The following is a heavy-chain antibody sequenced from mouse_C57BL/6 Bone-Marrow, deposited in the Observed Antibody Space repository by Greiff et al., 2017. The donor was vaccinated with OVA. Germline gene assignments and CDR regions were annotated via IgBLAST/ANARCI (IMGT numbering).Heavy chain of an antibody. Sequence: VQLKQSGTVLARPGASVKMSCKTSGYTFTSYWMHWVKQRPGQGLEWIGAIYPGNSDTSYNQKFKGKAKLTAVTSASTAYMELSSLTNEDSAVYYCTRREYYGSSYGYAMDYWGQGTSVTVSS. CDR2: IYPGNSDT. D-gene: IGHD1-1*01. CDR3: TRREYYGSSYGYAMDY. J-gene: IGHJ4*01. CDR1: GYTFTSYW. V-gene: IGHV1-5*01.